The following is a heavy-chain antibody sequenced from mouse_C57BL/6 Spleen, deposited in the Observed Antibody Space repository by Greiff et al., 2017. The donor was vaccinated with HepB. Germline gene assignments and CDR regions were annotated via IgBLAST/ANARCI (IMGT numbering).Heavy chain of an antibody. J-gene: IGHJ4*01. D-gene: IGHD2-4*01. CDR1: GYTFTDYY. CDR2: INPNNGGT. V-gene: IGHV1-26*01. CDR3: ARYPLYYDYDDGYAMDY. Sequence: VQLQQSGPELVKPGASVKISCKASGYTFTDYYMNWVKQSHGKSLEWIGDINPNNGGTSYNQKFKGKATLTVDKSSSTAYMELRSLTSEDSAVYYCARYPLYYDYDDGYAMDYWGQGTSVTVSS.